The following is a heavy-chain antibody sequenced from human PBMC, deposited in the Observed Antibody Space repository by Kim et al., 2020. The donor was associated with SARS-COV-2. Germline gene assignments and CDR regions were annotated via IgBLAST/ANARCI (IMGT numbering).Heavy chain of an antibody. CDR3: ARDRLDDILTGSRYYYYGMDV. CDR2: ISYDGSNK. CDR1: GFTFSSYA. D-gene: IGHD3-9*01. Sequence: GGSLRLSCAASGFTFSSYAMHWVRQAPGKGLEWVAVISYDGSNKYYADSVKGRFTISRDNSKNTLYLQMNSLRAEDTAVYYCARDRLDDILTGSRYYYYGMDVWGQGTTVTVSS. V-gene: IGHV3-30*04. J-gene: IGHJ6*02.